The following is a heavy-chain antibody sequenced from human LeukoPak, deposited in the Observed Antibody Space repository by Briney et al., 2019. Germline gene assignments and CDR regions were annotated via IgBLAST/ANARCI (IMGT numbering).Heavy chain of an antibody. CDR2: IRYDGSNK. J-gene: IGHJ4*02. CDR1: GFTFSSYG. V-gene: IGHV3-30*02. CDR3: AKDLSLITMVRGVHFDY. D-gene: IGHD3-10*01. Sequence: GGSLRLSCAASGFTFSSYGMHWVRQAPGKGLEWVAFIRYDGSNKYYADSVKGRFTISRDNSKNTLYLQTNSLRAEDTAVYYCAKDLSLITMVRGVHFDYWGQGTLVTVSS.